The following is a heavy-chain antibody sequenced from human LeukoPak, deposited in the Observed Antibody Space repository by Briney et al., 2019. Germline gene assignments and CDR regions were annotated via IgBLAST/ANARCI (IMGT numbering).Heavy chain of an antibody. CDR1: GYTFTGYY. J-gene: IGHJ4*02. CDR2: INPNSGGT. D-gene: IGHD5-18*01. V-gene: IGHV1-2*04. Sequence: GSVKVSCKASGYTFTGYYMHWVRQAPGQGLEWMGWINPNSGGTNYAQKFQGWVTMTRDTSISTAYMELSRLRSDDTAVYYCARAGRGYSYGFLNYWGQGTLVTVSS. CDR3: ARAGRGYSYGFLNY.